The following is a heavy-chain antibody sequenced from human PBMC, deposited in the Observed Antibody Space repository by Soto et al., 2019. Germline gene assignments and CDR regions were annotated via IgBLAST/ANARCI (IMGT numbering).Heavy chain of an antibody. CDR3: ARGFYYGSGSYGPFDY. Sequence: ASVKVSCKASGYTFSSYYMHWVRQAPGQGLEWMGIIIPSGGDTGYAQKFQGRVTMTRDTSTSTVYMELSSLRFEDTAVYYCARGFYYGSGSYGPFDYWSQGTLVTVSS. CDR1: GYTFSSYY. J-gene: IGHJ4*02. CDR2: IIPSGGDT. V-gene: IGHV1-46*03. D-gene: IGHD3-10*01.